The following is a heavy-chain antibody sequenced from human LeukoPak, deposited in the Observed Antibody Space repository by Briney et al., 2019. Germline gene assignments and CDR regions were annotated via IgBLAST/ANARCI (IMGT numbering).Heavy chain of an antibody. CDR2: IYTSGST. J-gene: IGHJ5*02. CDR3: ARGKAAAGKYNWFDP. D-gene: IGHD6-13*01. CDR1: GGSNSSYY. V-gene: IGHV4-4*07. Sequence: SETLSLTCTVSGGSNSSYYWSWIRQPAGKGLKWIGRIYTSGSTNYNPSLKSRVTMSVDTSKNQFSLRLSSVTAADTAVYYCARGKAAAGKYNWFDPWGQGTLATVSS.